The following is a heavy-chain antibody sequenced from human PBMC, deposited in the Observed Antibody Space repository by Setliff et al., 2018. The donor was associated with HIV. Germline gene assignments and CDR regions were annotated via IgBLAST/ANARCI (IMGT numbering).Heavy chain of an antibody. CDR3: ARLEKLDDISYFDY. V-gene: IGHV4-4*09. D-gene: IGHD3-3*02. J-gene: IGHJ4*02. CDR2: IHSSGST. CDR1: GGSVNDFY. Sequence: SETLSLTCTVSGGSVNDFYCNWIRQPPGKGPEWIGYIHSSGSTIYNPSLKSRITISLDTSKEQFSLELSSATAADTAVYYCARLEKLDDISYFDYWGQGTLVTVSS.